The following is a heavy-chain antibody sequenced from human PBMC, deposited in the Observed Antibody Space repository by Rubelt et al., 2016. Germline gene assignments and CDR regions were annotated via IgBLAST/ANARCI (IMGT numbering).Heavy chain of an antibody. CDR2: IYWDDDK. D-gene: IGHD6-19*01. Sequence: QITLKESGPTLVKPTQTLTLTCTFSGFSLSTSGVGVGWIRQPPGKALEWLALIYWDDDKRYRPTLKSRLTITKETSKNQGVLTRTNMDPVDTATYYCAHDAAVAGYFDYWGQGTLVTVSS. CDR1: GFSLSTSGVG. CDR3: AHDAAVAGYFDY. J-gene: IGHJ4*02. V-gene: IGHV2-5*02.